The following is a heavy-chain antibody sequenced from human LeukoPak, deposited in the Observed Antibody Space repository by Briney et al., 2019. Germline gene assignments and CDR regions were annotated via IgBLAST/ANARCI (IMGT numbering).Heavy chain of an antibody. J-gene: IGHJ6*02. D-gene: IGHD3-3*01. V-gene: IGHV4-59*01. CDR3: ARTLERITIFGVVLPYGMDV. CDR2: IYYSGST. CDR1: GGSISNYY. Sequence: PSETLSLTCTVSGGSISNYYWTWIRQPPGKGLEWIGYIYYSGSTNYNPSLKSRVTISVDTSKNQFSLKLSSVTAADTAVYYCARTLERITIFGVVLPYGMDVWGQGTTVTVSS.